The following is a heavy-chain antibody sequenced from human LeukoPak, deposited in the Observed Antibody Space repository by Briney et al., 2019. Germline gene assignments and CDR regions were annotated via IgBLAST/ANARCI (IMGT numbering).Heavy chain of an antibody. Sequence: GASVKVSCKASGYTFTGYYMHWVRQAPGQGLEWMGWINPNSGGTNYAQKFQGRVTMTRDTSISTAYMEPSRLRSDDTAVYYCARTGDRQIVEMATWGQGTLVTVSS. J-gene: IGHJ5*02. V-gene: IGHV1-2*02. CDR3: ARTGDRQIVEMAT. D-gene: IGHD5-24*01. CDR1: GYTFTGYY. CDR2: INPNSGGT.